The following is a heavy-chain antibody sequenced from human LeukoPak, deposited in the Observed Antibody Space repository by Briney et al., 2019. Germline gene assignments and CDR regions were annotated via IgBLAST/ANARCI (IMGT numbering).Heavy chain of an antibody. CDR1: GFTFSSYW. CDR3: AREPHYYDSSGYYSHDAFDI. J-gene: IGHJ3*02. CDR2: IKQDGSEK. D-gene: IGHD3-22*01. Sequence: PGGSLRLSCAASGFTFSSYWMSWVRQAPGKGLEWVANIKQDGSEKYYVDSVKGRFTISRDNAKNSLYLQMNSLRAEDTAVYYCAREPHYYDSSGYYSHDAFDIWGQGTMVTVSS. V-gene: IGHV3-7*01.